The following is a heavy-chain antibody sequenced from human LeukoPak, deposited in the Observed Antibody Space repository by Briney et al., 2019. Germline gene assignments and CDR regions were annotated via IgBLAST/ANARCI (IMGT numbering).Heavy chain of an antibody. CDR3: ARIEYDSSGYYYFDY. J-gene: IGHJ4*02. D-gene: IGHD3-22*01. Sequence: ASVKVFCKASGYTFTSYGISWVRQAPGQGLEWMGIINPSGGSTSYAQKFQGRVTMTRDTSTSTVYMELSSLRSEDTAVYYCARIEYDSSGYYYFDYWGQGTLVTVSS. V-gene: IGHV1-46*01. CDR2: INPSGGST. CDR1: GYTFTSYG.